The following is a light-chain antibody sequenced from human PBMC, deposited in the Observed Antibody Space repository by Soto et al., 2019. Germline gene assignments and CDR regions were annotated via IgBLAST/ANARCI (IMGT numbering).Light chain of an antibody. CDR2: YDD. Sequence: QSVLTQPPSVSEAPRQRVTISCSGSSSNIGDNAVNWYQQLPGKAPKVIIYYDDLRPSGVSDRFSGSKSGTSASLAISGLRSEDGADYYCAAWSNNLGPVLSGGGTKRPV. CDR3: AAWSNNLGPVL. J-gene: IGLJ3*02. V-gene: IGLV1-36*01. CDR1: SSNIGDNA.